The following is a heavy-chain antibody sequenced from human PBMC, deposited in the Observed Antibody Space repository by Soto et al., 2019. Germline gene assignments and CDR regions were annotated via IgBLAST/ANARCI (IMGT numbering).Heavy chain of an antibody. D-gene: IGHD6-6*01. CDR1: GGTFSSYA. J-gene: IGHJ6*02. CDR2: IIPIFGTA. CDR3: ADSISPEAHYYYYGMDV. V-gene: IGHV1-69*01. Sequence: QVQLVQSGAEVKKPGSSVKVSCKASGGTFSSYAISWVLQAPGHGLEWMGGIIPIFGTANYAQKFQGRVTITADESTSTAYMELSSLRSEDTAVYYCADSISPEAHYYYYGMDVWGQGTTVPVSS.